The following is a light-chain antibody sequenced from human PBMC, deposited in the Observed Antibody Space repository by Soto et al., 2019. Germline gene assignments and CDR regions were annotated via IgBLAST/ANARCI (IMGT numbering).Light chain of an antibody. Sequence: IVRTHSPATLSVSPGEMATLSFRASQSVSSNLAWYQQKPGQAPRLLIYGASTRATGIPARFSGSGSGTEFTLTISSLQSEDFAVYYCQQYNNWPLTFGGGTKVDI. J-gene: IGKJ4*01. CDR3: QQYNNWPLT. V-gene: IGKV3-15*01. CDR2: GAS. CDR1: QSVSSN.